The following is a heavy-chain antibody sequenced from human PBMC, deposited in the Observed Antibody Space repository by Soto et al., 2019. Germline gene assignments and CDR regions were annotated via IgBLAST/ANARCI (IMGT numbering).Heavy chain of an antibody. Sequence: ASVKVSCKASGYTFTSYDINWVRQATGQGLEWMGWMNPNSGNTGYAQKFQGRVTMTRNTSISTAYMELSSLRSEDTAVYYCARSEGYCSGGSCYSFFAMDTDNCGQGTMVTVSS. V-gene: IGHV1-8*01. CDR2: MNPNSGNT. CDR1: GYTFTSYD. CDR3: ARSEGYCSGGSCYSFFAMDTDN. J-gene: IGHJ3*01. D-gene: IGHD2-15*01.